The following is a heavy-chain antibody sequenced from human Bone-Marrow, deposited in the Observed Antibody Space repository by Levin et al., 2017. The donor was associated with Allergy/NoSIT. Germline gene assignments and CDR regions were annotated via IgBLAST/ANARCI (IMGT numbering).Heavy chain of an antibody. V-gene: IGHV3-13*01. J-gene: IGHJ4*02. CDR3: GRTVAGYYFDY. D-gene: IGHD6-19*01. CDR1: GFSIRQND. Sequence: GGSLRLSCAASGFSIRQNDMHWVRQPIGKGLEWVAVIGIAGDTYYADSVKGRFTITRESAKNSVHLQMTTLRAGDTAVYYCGRTVAGYYFDYWGQGTLVTVSS. CDR2: IGIAGDT.